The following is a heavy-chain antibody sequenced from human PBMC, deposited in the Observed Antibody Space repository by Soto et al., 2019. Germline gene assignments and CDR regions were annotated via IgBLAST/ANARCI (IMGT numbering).Heavy chain of an antibody. CDR3: VRGGILEANRPYYYYGLDV. J-gene: IGHJ6*02. CDR1: GYTFSTYG. Sequence: ASVKVSCKVFGYTFSTYGLSWVRQAPGQGLEWMGWVSPYNGNTYYAPGLQGRVTMTTDTSTNTAYMSLRSLRSDDTAIYYCVRGGILEANRPYYYYGLDVWGQGTPVSVS. V-gene: IGHV1-18*01. CDR2: VSPYNGNT. D-gene: IGHD1-1*01.